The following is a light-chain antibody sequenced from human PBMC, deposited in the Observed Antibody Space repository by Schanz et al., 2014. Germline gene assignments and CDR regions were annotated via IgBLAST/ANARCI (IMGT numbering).Light chain of an antibody. V-gene: IGLV2-14*03. Sequence: QSALTQPASVSGSPGQSITISCTGTSSDIGAYNHVSWYQQHPGKAPKLMIYDVSDRPSGVSNRFSGSKSGNTASLTISGLQADDEADYYCSSYTRGSTLVVFGGGTKLTVL. CDR2: DVS. J-gene: IGLJ2*01. CDR1: SSDIGAYNH. CDR3: SSYTRGSTLVV.